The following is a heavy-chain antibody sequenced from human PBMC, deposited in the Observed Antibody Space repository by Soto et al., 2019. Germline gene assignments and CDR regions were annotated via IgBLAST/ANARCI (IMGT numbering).Heavy chain of an antibody. CDR2: INPSGGST. D-gene: IGHD1-26*01. CDR1: GYTFTSYY. CDR3: AREQEEEVGATSKLNAFDI. J-gene: IGHJ3*02. V-gene: IGHV1-46*01. Sequence: ASVKVSCKASGYTFTSYYMHWVRQAPGQGLEWMGIINPSGGSTSYAQKFQGRVTVTRDTSTSTVYMELSSLRSEDTAVYYCAREQEEEVGATSKLNAFDIWGQGTMVTVSS.